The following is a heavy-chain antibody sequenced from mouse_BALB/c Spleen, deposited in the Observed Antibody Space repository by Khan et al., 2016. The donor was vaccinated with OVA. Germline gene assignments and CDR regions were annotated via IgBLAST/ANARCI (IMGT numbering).Heavy chain of an antibody. D-gene: IGHD2-14*01. J-gene: IGHJ4*01. V-gene: IGHV1-69*02. Sequence: VQLQESGAELVRPGASVKLSCKASGYTFTTYWINWVKQRPGQGLEWIGNIYPSDNYTNYNQKFKDKATLTVDKSSSTAYMQLSSPTSEDAAVYYCTRDVRLHYYAMDCWGQGTSVTVSS. CDR2: IYPSDNYT. CDR1: GYTFTTYW. CDR3: TRDVRLHYYAMDC.